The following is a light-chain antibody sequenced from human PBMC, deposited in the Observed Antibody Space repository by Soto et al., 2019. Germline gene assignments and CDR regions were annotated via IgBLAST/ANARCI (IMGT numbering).Light chain of an antibody. CDR3: QQYENSVMYT. CDR2: DVS. V-gene: IGKV3-20*01. J-gene: IGKJ5*01. CDR1: QSVRSSF. Sequence: IVMTQSPGTLSLSPGERATHSCRDSQSVRSSFFAWYQQKPGQAPRLLIYDVSVRATGIPDRFSGSGSGTDFTLTINRLEPEDFAVYYCQQYENSVMYTFGQGTRLEIK.